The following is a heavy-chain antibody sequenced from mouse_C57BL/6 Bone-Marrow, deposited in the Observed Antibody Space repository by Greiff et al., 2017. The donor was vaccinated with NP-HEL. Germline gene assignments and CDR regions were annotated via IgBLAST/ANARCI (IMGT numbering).Heavy chain of an antibody. CDR1: GYTFTSYG. Sequence: VQLQQSGAELARPGASVKLSCKASGYTFTSYGISWVKQRTGQGLEWIGEIYPRSGNTYYNEKFKGKATLTADQSSSTAYMELRSLTSEDSAVYFWARAGWGYYGSSWCAYWGQGTLVTVSA. CDR2: IYPRSGNT. CDR3: ARAGWGYYGSSWCAY. J-gene: IGHJ3*01. V-gene: IGHV1-81*01. D-gene: IGHD1-1*01.